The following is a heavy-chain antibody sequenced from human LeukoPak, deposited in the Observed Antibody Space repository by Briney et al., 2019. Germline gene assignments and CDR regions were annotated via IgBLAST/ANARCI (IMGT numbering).Heavy chain of an antibody. CDR3: ARGRSVHGGVFDY. D-gene: IGHD1-1*01. J-gene: IGHJ4*02. CDR1: GFTFSSYA. Sequence: GGSLRLSCAASGFTFSSYAMSWVRQAPGKGLEWVANIKYDGSEKYYVDSVKGRFTISRDNTKNSQYLQMDSLRAEDTAVYYCARGRSVHGGVFDYWGQGTLVTVSS. V-gene: IGHV3-7*03. CDR2: IKYDGSEK.